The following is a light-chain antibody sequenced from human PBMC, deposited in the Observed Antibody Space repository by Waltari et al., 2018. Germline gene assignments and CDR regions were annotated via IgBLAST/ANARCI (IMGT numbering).Light chain of an antibody. Sequence: SFVLTQAPSVSVAPGETATITCVENNIGGKSVHWYQQKPGQAPVLVLYYDSDRPSGSPERFSGSNSGNTATLTISRVEAGDEADYYCQVWDRRAVFGGGTKLTVL. CDR1: NIGGKS. CDR3: QVWDRRAV. CDR2: YDS. V-gene: IGLV3-21*04. J-gene: IGLJ3*02.